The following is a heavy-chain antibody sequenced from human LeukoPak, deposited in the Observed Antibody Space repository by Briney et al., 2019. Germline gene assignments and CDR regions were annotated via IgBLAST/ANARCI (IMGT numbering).Heavy chain of an antibody. CDR3: TNTDHFAY. CDR1: GFTLSNYW. CDR2: GEGDGSTS. Sequence: GGSLRLSCAASGFTLSNYWMHWVRQAPGKGLVWVSRGEGDGSTSTYADSVKGRFTISRDNAKNTLYLQMNSLRAEDTAVYYYTNTDHFAYWGQGTLVTVSS. J-gene: IGHJ4*02. V-gene: IGHV3-74*03.